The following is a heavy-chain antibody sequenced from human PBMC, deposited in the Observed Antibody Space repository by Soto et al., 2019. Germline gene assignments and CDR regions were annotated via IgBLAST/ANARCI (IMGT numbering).Heavy chain of an antibody. Sequence: KPSETLSLTCTVSGGSITSYHWSWIRQFPGKGLEWIAYTSYTGNTNYNPSLKSRVTISMGTSKNRLFLSVTSVSAAYTSLYCWGRGMHAGFTHYFDLWGQGTLVTVSS. D-gene: IGHD1-26*01. CDR2: TSYTGNT. V-gene: IGHV4-59*08. CDR3: GRGMHAGFTHYFDL. CDR1: GGSITSYH. J-gene: IGHJ5*02.